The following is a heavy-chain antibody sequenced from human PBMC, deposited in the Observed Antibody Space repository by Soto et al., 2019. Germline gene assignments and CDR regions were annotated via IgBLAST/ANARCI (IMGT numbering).Heavy chain of an antibody. CDR2: IHYSGST. Sequence: SDTLSLTCTVSGGSISNNYWIWIRQPPGKGLEWIGYIHYSGSTNYNPSLKSRVTISVDTSKNQFSLKLNSVTAADTAVYYCARDLWGYCGTDCYPLDVWGQGTTVTVS. CDR3: ARDLWGYCGTDCYPLDV. J-gene: IGHJ6*02. D-gene: IGHD2-21*02. V-gene: IGHV4-59*01. CDR1: GGSISNNY.